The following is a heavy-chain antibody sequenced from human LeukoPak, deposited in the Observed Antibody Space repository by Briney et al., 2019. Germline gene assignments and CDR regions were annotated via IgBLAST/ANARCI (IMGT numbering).Heavy chain of an antibody. J-gene: IGHJ3*02. V-gene: IGHV3-7*01. D-gene: IGHD5-12*01. Sequence: GGSLRLSCAASGFTFSSYWMSWVRQAPGKGLEWVANIKQDGSEKYYVDSVKGRFTISRDNAKNSLYLQMNSLRAEDTAVYYCARDRGEWLRFPTHAFDIWGQGQWSPSLQ. CDR3: ARDRGEWLRFPTHAFDI. CDR2: IKQDGSEK. CDR1: GFTFSSYW.